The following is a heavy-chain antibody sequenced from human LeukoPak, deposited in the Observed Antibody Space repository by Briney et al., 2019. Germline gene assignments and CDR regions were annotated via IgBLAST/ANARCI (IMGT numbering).Heavy chain of an antibody. D-gene: IGHD6-13*01. CDR2: IYYSGST. Sequence: RPSETLSLTCTVSGGSISSSSYYWGWIRQPPGKGLEWIGSIYYSGSTYYNPSLKSRVTISVDTSKNQFSLKLSSVTAADTAVYYCARRMYSNQQNWFDPWGQGTLVTVSS. V-gene: IGHV4-39*01. J-gene: IGHJ5*02. CDR3: ARRMYSNQQNWFDP. CDR1: GGSISSSSYY.